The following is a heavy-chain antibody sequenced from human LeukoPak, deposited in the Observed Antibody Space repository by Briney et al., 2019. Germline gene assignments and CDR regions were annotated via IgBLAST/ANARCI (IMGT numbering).Heavy chain of an antibody. CDR2: INAGNGNT. V-gene: IGHV1-3*01. CDR1: GYTFTSYA. Sequence: ASVKVSCKASGYTFTSYAMHWVRQAPGQRLEWMGWINAGNGNTKYSQKLQGRVTITRDTSASTAYMELSSLRSEDTAVYYCARGDPQGYCSSTSCYGAGIYYYYGMDVWGKGTTVTVSS. CDR3: ARGDPQGYCSSTSCYGAGIYYYYGMDV. D-gene: IGHD2-2*01. J-gene: IGHJ6*04.